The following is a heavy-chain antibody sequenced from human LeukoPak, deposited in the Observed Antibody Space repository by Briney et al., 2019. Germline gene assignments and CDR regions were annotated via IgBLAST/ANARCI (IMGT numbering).Heavy chain of an antibody. CDR1: GGSISSSGYY. Sequence: SETLSLTCTVSGGSISSSGYYWGWIRQPPGKGLEWIGSIYSSGSTYYNPSLKSRVTISINTSKNQFSLKLNPVTAADTAVYYCARISLTGYAPISGYFDYWGQGTLVTVSS. CDR3: ARISLTGYAPISGYFDY. V-gene: IGHV4-39*07. J-gene: IGHJ4*02. D-gene: IGHD3-9*01. CDR2: IYSSGST.